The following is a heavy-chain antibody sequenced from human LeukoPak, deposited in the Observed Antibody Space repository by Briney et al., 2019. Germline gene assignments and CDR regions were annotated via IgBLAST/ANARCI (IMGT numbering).Heavy chain of an antibody. V-gene: IGHV3-15*01. J-gene: IGHJ4*02. CDR1: GFTFSNAW. CDR3: TTDKGGWSIGLDY. D-gene: IGHD6-19*01. Sequence: PVGSLRLSCAASGFTFSNAWMSWVRQAPGKGLEWVGRIKSKTDGGTADYAAPVKGRFTISRDDSKNTLYLQMNSLKTEDTAVYYCTTDKGGWSIGLDYWGQGTLVTVSS. CDR2: IKSKTDGGTA.